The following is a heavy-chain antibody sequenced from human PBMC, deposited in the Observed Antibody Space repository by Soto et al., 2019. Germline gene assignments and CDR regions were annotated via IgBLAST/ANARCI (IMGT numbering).Heavy chain of an antibody. CDR2: INHSGST. J-gene: IGHJ6*02. CDR3: ARGRYYDFWSGPPSGGMDV. Sequence: PSETLSLTCAVYGGSFSGYYWSWIRQPPGKGLEWIGEINHSGSTNYNPSLKSRVTISVDTSKSQFSLKLSSVTAADTAVYYYARGRYYDFWSGPPSGGMDVWGQGTTVTVSS. CDR1: GGSFSGYY. D-gene: IGHD3-3*01. V-gene: IGHV4-34*01.